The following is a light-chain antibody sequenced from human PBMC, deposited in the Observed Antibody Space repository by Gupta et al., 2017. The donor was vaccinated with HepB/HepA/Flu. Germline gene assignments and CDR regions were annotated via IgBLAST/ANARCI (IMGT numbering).Light chain of an antibody. CDR2: EVT. J-gene: IGLJ3*02. Sequence: QSALTQPPSASGSPGQSVTITCTGTSSDVGNYNYVSWYQQLPGKAPKLMIYEVTNRASGVPDRFSGSKSGNTASLTVSGLQAEDEADYYCSSYAGNNIWVFGGGTKLTVL. CDR1: SSDVGNYNY. V-gene: IGLV2-8*01. CDR3: SSYAGNNIWV.